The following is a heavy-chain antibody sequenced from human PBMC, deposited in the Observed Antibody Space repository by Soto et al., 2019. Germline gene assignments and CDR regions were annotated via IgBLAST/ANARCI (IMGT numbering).Heavy chain of an antibody. D-gene: IGHD5-12*01. Sequence: QVQLVQSGAEVKRPGSSVKVSCEASGGTFSSLGFIWVRQAPGQGLEWMGGIIPISGRTTFAPKFLGRVTMTADESTRTTYMELTALTSDDTAIYYCATRGTQGRWLEFADYWGQGTLVTVSS. J-gene: IGHJ4*02. CDR2: IIPISGRT. CDR3: ATRGTQGRWLEFADY. V-gene: IGHV1-69*01. CDR1: GGTFSSLG.